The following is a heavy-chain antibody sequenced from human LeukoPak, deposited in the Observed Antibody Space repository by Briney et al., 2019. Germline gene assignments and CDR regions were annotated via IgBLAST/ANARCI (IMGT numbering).Heavy chain of an antibody. CDR2: ISSSSSYI. J-gene: IGHJ4*02. CDR1: GFTFSSYS. V-gene: IGHV3-21*01. CDR3: ARVDAYYDILTGYYIFDY. Sequence: PGGSLRLSCAASGFTFSSYSMNWVRQAPGKGLEWVSSISSSSSYIYYADSVKGRFTISRDNAKNSLYLQMNSLRAEDTAVYYCARVDAYYDILTGYYIFDYWGQGTLVTVSS. D-gene: IGHD3-9*01.